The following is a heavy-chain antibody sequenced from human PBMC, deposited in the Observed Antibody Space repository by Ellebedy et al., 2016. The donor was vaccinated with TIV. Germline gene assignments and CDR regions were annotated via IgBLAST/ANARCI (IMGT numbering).Heavy chain of an antibody. CDR2: IWSDGKT. CDR1: GLSVSKSY. CDR3: ARGQYSSGTNWFDP. D-gene: IGHD6-19*01. Sequence: GGSLRLSXAASGLSVSKSYMSWVRQAPGKGLEWVSVIWSDGKTFYTDSVKGRFTISRDNSKNTLYLQMNSLRVEDTAVYYCARGQYSSGTNWFDPWGQGTLVTVSS. V-gene: IGHV3-53*01. J-gene: IGHJ5*02.